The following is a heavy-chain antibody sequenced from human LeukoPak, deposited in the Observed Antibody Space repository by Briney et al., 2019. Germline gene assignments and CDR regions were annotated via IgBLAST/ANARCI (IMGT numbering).Heavy chain of an antibody. J-gene: IGHJ6*03. CDR2: INHSGST. V-gene: IGHV4-34*01. CDR3: ARQSSSSWYGRRYYYYMDV. CDR1: GGSFSGYY. D-gene: IGHD6-13*01. Sequence: SETLSLTCAVYGGSFSGYYWSWIRQPPGKGLEWIGEINHSGSTNYNPSLKSRVTISVDTSKNQFSLKPSSVTAADTAVYYCARQSSSSWYGRRYYYYMDVWGKGTTVTISS.